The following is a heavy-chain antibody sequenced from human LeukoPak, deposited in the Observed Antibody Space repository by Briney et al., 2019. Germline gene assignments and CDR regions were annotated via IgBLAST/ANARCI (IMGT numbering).Heavy chain of an antibody. CDR3: ARDGVPAADYFNSFYP. CDR2: ISSSSSYI. V-gene: IGHV3-21*01. Sequence: GGSLRLSCAASGFTFSSYSMNWVRQAPGKGLEWVSSISSSSSYIYYADSVKGRFTISRDNAKNSLYLQMNSLRAEDTAVYYCARDGVPAADYFNSFYPWGQGTLVTVSS. D-gene: IGHD2-2*01. CDR1: GFTFSSYS. J-gene: IGHJ5*02.